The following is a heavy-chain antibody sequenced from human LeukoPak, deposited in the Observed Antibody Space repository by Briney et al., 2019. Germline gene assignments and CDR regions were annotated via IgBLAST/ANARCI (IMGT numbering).Heavy chain of an antibody. J-gene: IGHJ4*02. CDR3: ARRVTIVRGIDY. D-gene: IGHD4-11*01. CDR2: IYYSGST. V-gene: IGHV4-59*11. Sequence: SETLSLTCTVSGGSISSHYWSWIRQPPGKGLEWIGYIYYSGSTNYNPSLKSRVTISVDTSKNQFSLKLSSVTAADTAVYYCARRVTIVRGIDYWGQGTLVTVSS. CDR1: GGSISSHY.